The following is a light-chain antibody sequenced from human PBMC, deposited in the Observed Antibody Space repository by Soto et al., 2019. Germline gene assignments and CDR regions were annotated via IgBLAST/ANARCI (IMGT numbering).Light chain of an antibody. Sequence: QSVLTQPPSVSGAPGQRVTISCTGSSTNIGAHYDVHWYRQLPGEAPKLLLYDDNNRPSGVPDRFSGSKSGTAASLAITGLQADDDADYCCHYYDSATLSVFGTGTKLTVL. CDR1: STNIGAHYD. CDR2: DDN. J-gene: IGLJ1*01. V-gene: IGLV1-40*01. CDR3: HYYDSATLSV.